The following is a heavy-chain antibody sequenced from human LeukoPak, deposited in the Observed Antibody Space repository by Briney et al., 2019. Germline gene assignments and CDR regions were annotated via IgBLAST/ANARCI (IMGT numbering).Heavy chain of an antibody. V-gene: IGHV4-34*01. Sequence: SETLSLTCAVYGGSFSGYYWSWIRQPPGKGLEWIGEINHSGSTNYNPSLKSRVTISVDTSKNQFSLKLSSVTAADTAVYYCARGGLISLANTPLGAFDIWGQGTLVSVSS. CDR1: GGSFSGYY. CDR3: ARGGLISLANTPLGAFDI. D-gene: IGHD3/OR15-3a*01. CDR2: INHSGST. J-gene: IGHJ3*02.